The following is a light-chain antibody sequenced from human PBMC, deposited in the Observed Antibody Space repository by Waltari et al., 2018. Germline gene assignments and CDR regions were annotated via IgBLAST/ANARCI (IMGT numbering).Light chain of an antibody. J-gene: IGKJ1*01. V-gene: IGKV3-15*01. Sequence: EIVMTQSPATLSVSPGERVTLSCRASQSVLNNVAWYQQKPGQAPTLLFYGASIRAAGVPARFGGSGSGTEFSLTISSLQSEDFAVYHCQQYNNRPPWTFGQGTKVEIK. CDR1: QSVLNN. CDR3: QQYNNRPPWT. CDR2: GAS.